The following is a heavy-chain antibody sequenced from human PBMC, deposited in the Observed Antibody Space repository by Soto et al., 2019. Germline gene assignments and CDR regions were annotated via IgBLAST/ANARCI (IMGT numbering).Heavy chain of an antibody. CDR3: ARIPVDTYMINWCDP. CDR1: GGSVSSGGYY. Sequence: PSETLSLTCTVSGGSVSSGGYYWSWIRQPPGKGLEWIVYIYYSGSTNYNPSLNSRVSISLDTSKNQFSLRSTSVTAPDTAVYHCARIPVDTYMINWCDPWGQGTLVTVS. V-gene: IGHV4-61*08. J-gene: IGHJ5*02. CDR2: IYYSGST. D-gene: IGHD5-18*01.